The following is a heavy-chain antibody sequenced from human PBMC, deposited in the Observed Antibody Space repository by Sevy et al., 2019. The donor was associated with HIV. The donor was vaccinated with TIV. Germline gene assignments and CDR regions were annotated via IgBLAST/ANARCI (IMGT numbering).Heavy chain of an antibody. CDR2: IFYTGIV. D-gene: IGHD1-1*01. V-gene: IGHV4-39*01. CDR3: ARRAVHGEGRSFDI. Sequence: SETLSLTCAVSGDSLTVGSYYWGWIRQPPGEGLEWIGNIFYTGIVAYNPSLQSRVTISVDTSKNQFSLELKSVTAADTAAYFCARRAVHGEGRSFDIWGPGTTVTVSS. CDR1: GDSLTVGSYY. J-gene: IGHJ3*02.